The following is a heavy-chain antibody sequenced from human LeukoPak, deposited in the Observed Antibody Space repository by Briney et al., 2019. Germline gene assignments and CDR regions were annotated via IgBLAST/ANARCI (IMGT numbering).Heavy chain of an antibody. J-gene: IGHJ6*03. CDR1: GFTFSSYG. CDR3: AKAQSPLVVVPAATRGGDYYYYYMDV. V-gene: IGHV3-23*01. D-gene: IGHD2-2*01. CDR2: ISGSGGST. Sequence: GGSLRLSCAASGFTFSSYGMSWVRQAPGKGLEWVSAISGSGGSTYYADSVKGRFTISRDNSKNTLYLQMNSLRAEDTAVYYCAKAQSPLVVVPAATRGGDYYYYYMDVWGKGTTVTISS.